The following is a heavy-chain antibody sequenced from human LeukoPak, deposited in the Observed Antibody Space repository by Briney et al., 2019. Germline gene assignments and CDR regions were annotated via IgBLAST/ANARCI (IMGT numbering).Heavy chain of an antibody. J-gene: IGHJ6*02. CDR2: IIPILGIS. CDR3: AGSRGYYYYGMDV. D-gene: IGHD1-26*01. V-gene: IGHV1-69*04. Sequence: SVKVSCKASGGTFSSYAISWVRQAPGHGLEWMGRIIPILGISNYAQKFQGRVTITADKSTSTDYMELSSLRSEDAAVYYCAGSRGYYYYGMDVWGQGTTVTVSS. CDR1: GGTFSSYA.